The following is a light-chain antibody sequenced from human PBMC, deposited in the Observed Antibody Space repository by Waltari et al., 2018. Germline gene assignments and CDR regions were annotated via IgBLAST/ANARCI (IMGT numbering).Light chain of an antibody. Sequence: DIVMTQSPDSLAVSLGERATINCKSSQSVLYSPNNKNSLAWFQQKPGQPPKLLIYWASTRESGVPDRFSGSGSVTDFTLTISSLQAEDVAIYYCQQYATTPRTFGQGTKLEIK. CDR1: QSVLYSPNNKNS. CDR2: WAS. V-gene: IGKV4-1*01. J-gene: IGKJ2*02. CDR3: QQYATTPRT.